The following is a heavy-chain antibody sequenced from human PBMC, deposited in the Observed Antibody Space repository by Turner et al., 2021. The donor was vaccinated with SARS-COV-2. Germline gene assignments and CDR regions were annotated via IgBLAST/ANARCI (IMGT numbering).Heavy chain of an antibody. D-gene: IGHD2-2*01. J-gene: IGHJ2*01. CDR3: ARGGYCSSTSCSPYWYFDL. CDR2: MNPNSGNT. CDR1: GSTFTSYD. V-gene: IGHV1-8*03. Sequence: QVQLVQSGAEVKKPGASVKVSCKASGSTFTSYDINWVRQATGQGLVWMGWMNPNSGNTGYAQKFQGRVTITRNTSISTAYMELSSLRSEDTAVYYCARGGYCSSTSCSPYWYFDLWGRGTLVTVSS.